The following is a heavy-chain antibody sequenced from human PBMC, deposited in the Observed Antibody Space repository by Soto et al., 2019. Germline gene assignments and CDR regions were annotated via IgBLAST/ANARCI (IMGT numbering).Heavy chain of an antibody. CDR1: GLSMSSYA. V-gene: IGHV3-23*01. D-gene: IGHD3-10*01. CDR3: AKGDSGAYGSVSYWDDAFDI. CDR2: ISGSGGST. J-gene: IGHJ3*02. Sequence: GGPLRGDCGACGLSMSSYAMSWERQAPGKGLEWVSAISGSGGSTYYADSVKGRFTISRDNSKNTLYLQMNSLRAEDTAVYYCAKGDSGAYGSVSYWDDAFDIWGQGTIVTV.